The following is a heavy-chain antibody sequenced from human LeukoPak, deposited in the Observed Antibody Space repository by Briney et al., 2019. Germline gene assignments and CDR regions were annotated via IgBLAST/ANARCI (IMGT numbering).Heavy chain of an antibody. CDR3: ARVYSSSSSDY. D-gene: IGHD6-6*01. CDR1: GFTFSSYW. Sequence: GGSLRLSCAASGFTFSSYWMHWVRQAPGKGLLWVSRINSDGSSTWYADSVKGRFTISRDNAKNTLYLQMNSLRAEDTAVHYCARVYSSSSSDYWGQGTLVTVSS. V-gene: IGHV3-74*01. CDR2: INSDGSST. J-gene: IGHJ4*02.